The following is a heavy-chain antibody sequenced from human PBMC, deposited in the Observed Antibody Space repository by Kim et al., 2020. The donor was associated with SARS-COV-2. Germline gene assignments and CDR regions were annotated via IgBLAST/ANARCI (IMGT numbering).Heavy chain of an antibody. D-gene: IGHD2-15*01. CDR3: ARDKYSHLLYYYYGMDV. CDR2: IWYDGSNK. J-gene: IGHJ6*02. Sequence: GGSLRLSCAASGFTFSSYGMHWVRQAPGKGLERVAVIWYDGSNKYYADSVKGRFTISRDNSKNTLYLQMNSLRAEDTAVYYCARDKYSHLLYYYYGMDVWGQGTTVTVSS. CDR1: GFTFSSYG. V-gene: IGHV3-33*01.